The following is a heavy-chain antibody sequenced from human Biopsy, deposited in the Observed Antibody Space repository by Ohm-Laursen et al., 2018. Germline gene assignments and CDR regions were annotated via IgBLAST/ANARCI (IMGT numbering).Heavy chain of an antibody. CDR2: IIPTFDTP. CDR1: GGTFNSYV. Sequence: SVKVSCKPSGGTFNSYVITWVRQAPGQGLEWMGRIIPTFDTPTYAPDFQGRVTFIADKSTGTATLELRSLTSEDTAVYYCAGGAAKGYPYDHWGQGTLVTISS. D-gene: IGHD6-13*01. J-gene: IGHJ5*02. CDR3: AGGAAKGYPYDH. V-gene: IGHV1-69*06.